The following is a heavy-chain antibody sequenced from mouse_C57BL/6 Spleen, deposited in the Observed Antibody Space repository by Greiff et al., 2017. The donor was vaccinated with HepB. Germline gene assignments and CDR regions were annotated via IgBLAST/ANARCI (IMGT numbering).Heavy chain of an antibody. J-gene: IGHJ2*01. D-gene: IGHD1-1*01. CDR1: GYAFSSSW. CDR3: AREDYGSSPAY. Sequence: VQLQQSGPELVKPGASVKISCKASGYAFSSSWMNWVKQRPGKGLEWIGRIYPGDGDTNYNGKFKGKATLTADKSSSTAYMQLSSLTSEDSAVYFCAREDYGSSPAYWGQGTTLTVSS. CDR2: IYPGDGDT. V-gene: IGHV1-82*01.